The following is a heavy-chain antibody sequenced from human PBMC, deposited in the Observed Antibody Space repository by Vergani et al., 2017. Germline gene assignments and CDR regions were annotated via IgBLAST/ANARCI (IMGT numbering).Heavy chain of an antibody. Sequence: EVQLVESGGGLVKPGGSLRLSCAASGFTFNSYAMTWVRQAPGKGLEWVSGINNNGGSTYYADSVKGRFTISRDNSKNTLYLQMTDLRAEDTATYYCAKVCGSSSCPYGGGAFDVWGHGTMVTVSS. CDR2: INNNGGST. D-gene: IGHD2-2*01. J-gene: IGHJ3*01. V-gene: IGHV3-23*04. CDR1: GFTFNSYA. CDR3: AKVCGSSSCPYGGGAFDV.